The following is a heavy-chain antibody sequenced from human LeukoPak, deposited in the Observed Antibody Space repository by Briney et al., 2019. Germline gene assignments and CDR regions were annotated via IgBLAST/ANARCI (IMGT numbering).Heavy chain of an antibody. V-gene: IGHV4-30-4*08. D-gene: IGHD2-2*01. CDR3: ARAPGGGYCSSTSCYVSYY. CDR2: IYYSGST. J-gene: IGHJ4*02. CDR1: GGSISNYY. Sequence: PSETLSLTCTVSGGSISNYYWSWIRQPPGKGLEWIGYIYYSGSTYYNPSLRSRVTISVDTSKNQFSLKLSSVTAADTAVYYCARAPGGGYCSSTSCYVSYYWGQGTLVTVSS.